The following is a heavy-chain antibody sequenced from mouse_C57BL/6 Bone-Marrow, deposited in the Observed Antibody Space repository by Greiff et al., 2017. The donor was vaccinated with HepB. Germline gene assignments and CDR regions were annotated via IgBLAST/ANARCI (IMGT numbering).Heavy chain of an antibody. V-gene: IGHV1-81*01. J-gene: IGHJ4*01. CDR3: ARSPYGSSFYYAMDY. CDR2: IYPRSGNT. Sequence: VQLQQSGAELARPGASVKLSCKASGYTFTSYGISWVKQRTGQGLEWIGEIYPRSGNTYYNEKFKGKATLTADKSSRTAYMELRSLTSEYSAVYFCARSPYGSSFYYAMDYWGQGTSVTVSS. CDR1: GYTFTSYG. D-gene: IGHD1-1*01.